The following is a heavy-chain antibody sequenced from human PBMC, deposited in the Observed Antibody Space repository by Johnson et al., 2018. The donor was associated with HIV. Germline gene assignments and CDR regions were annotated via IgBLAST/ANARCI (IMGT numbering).Heavy chain of an antibody. CDR2: ISWNSGSI. V-gene: IGHV3-9*01. Sequence: EVQLVESGGGLVQPGRSLRLSCAASGFTFDDYAMHWVRQAPGKGLEWVSGISWNSGSIGYADSVKGRFTISRDNSKNTLYLQMNSLRAEDTAVYYCAKDLLTLDAFDIWGQGTMVTVSS. CDR1: GFTFDDYA. J-gene: IGHJ3*02. CDR3: AKDLLTLDAFDI.